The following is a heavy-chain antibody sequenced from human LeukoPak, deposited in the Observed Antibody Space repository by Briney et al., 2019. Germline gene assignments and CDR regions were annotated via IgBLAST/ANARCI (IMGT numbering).Heavy chain of an antibody. V-gene: IGHV1-8*01. CDR2: MNPNGGNT. CDR3: ARARSVRTYNWFDP. J-gene: IGHJ5*02. D-gene: IGHD3-3*01. CDR1: GYTFTSYD. Sequence: ASVKVSCKASGYTFTSYDMNWLRQATGQGLEWMGWMNPNGGNTGYAPNFQGRVTMTRNTSISTAYMELSNLRSEDTAIYYCARARSVRTYNWFDPWGQGTLVIVSS.